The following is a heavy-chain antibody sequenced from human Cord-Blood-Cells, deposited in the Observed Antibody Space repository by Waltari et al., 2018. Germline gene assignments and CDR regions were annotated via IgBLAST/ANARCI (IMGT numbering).Heavy chain of an antibody. V-gene: IGHV4-34*01. J-gene: IGHJ2*01. D-gene: IGHD3-10*01. CDR3: ARGPRGGSGIRTPIEGYFDL. CDR1: GGSFSGYY. Sequence: QVQLQQWGAGLLKPSETLSLTCAVYGGSFSGYYWSWIRQPPGKGLEWIGEINHSGSTNYTPALKSRVTISVDTSKKQLSLKLSSVTAADTAVEYCARGPRGGSGIRTPIEGYFDLWGRGTLVTVSS. CDR2: INHSGST.